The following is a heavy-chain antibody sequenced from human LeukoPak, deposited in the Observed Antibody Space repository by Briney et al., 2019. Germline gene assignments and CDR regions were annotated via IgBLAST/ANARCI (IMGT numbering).Heavy chain of an antibody. CDR1: GYPFISYD. D-gene: IGHD6-19*01. Sequence: ASVKVSCKASGYPFISYDINWVRQATGQGLEWMGWMNPNSGNTGYAQRLQGRVTMTRNTSISTAYMEVSSLRSEDTAMYFCARGRGYSNGWFEADDYWGQGTLVTVSS. CDR3: ARGRGYSNGWFEADDY. V-gene: IGHV1-8*01. CDR2: MNPNSGNT. J-gene: IGHJ4*02.